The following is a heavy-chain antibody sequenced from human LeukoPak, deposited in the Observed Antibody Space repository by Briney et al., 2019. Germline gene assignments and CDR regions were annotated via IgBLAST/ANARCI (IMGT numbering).Heavy chain of an antibody. CDR2: ISSSTSYI. V-gene: IGHV3-21*01. D-gene: IGHD3-22*01. CDR1: GFTFSTYS. CDR3: ATAGYYLPDY. Sequence: PGGSLRLSCAASGFTFSTYSMNWVRQDPGKGLEWVSSISSSTSYIYYADSVKGRFTISRDNAKNSLYLQMNSLRAEDTAVYYCATAGYYLPDYWGQGTLVTVSS. J-gene: IGHJ4*02.